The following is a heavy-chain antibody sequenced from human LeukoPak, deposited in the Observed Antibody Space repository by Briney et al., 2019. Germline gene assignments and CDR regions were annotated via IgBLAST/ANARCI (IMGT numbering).Heavy chain of an antibody. CDR2: ISGSGGLT. V-gene: IGHV3-23*01. CDR3: AKGHTSIVGTNGRYYFDF. Sequence: GGSLRLSCAASGFTFSTYGMTWVRQAPGKGLEWVSAISGSGGLTYHADSVKGRFTISRDNSKNTLYLQMNSLRAEDTAVYFCAKGHTSIVGTNGRYYFDFWGQGTLVTVSS. D-gene: IGHD1-26*01. J-gene: IGHJ4*02. CDR1: GFTFSTYG.